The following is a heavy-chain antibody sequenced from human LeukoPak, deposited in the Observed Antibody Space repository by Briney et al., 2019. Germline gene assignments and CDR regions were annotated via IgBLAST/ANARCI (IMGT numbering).Heavy chain of an antibody. CDR1: GFTFSSYA. V-gene: IGHV3-48*04. CDR3: AREAYDSSGYGDAFDI. CDR2: ISSSGSTI. Sequence: GGSLRLSCAASGFTFSSYAMNWVRQAPGKGLEWVSYISSSGSTIYYADSVKGRFTISRDNAKNSLYLQMNSLRAEDTAVYYCAREAYDSSGYGDAFDIWGQGTMVTVSS. D-gene: IGHD3-22*01. J-gene: IGHJ3*02.